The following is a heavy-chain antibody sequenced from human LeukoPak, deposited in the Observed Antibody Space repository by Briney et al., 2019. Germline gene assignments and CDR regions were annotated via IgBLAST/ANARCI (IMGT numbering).Heavy chain of an antibody. CDR2: ISSSSSYI. D-gene: IGHD3-16*02. Sequence: PGGSLRLSCAASGFTFSSYSMNWVRQAPGKGLEWVSSISSSSSYIYYADSVKGRFTISRDNAKNSLYLQVNSLRAEDTAVYYCARDYVWGSYRPTPGDPWGQGTLVTVSS. V-gene: IGHV3-21*01. CDR1: GFTFSSYS. J-gene: IGHJ5*02. CDR3: ARDYVWGSYRPTPGDP.